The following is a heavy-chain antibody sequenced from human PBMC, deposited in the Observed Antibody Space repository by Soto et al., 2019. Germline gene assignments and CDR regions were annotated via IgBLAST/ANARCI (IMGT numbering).Heavy chain of an antibody. CDR2: IIPIFGTA. CDR1: GGTFSSYA. J-gene: IGHJ4*02. V-gene: IGHV1-69*13. Sequence: VKVSCKSSGGTFSSYAISWVRQAPGHGLEWMGGIIPIFGTANYAQKFQGRVTITADESTSTAYMELSSLRSEDTAVYYCAREWSRPTYYDYSSGYYWPFNYWGQGALVTVSS. D-gene: IGHD3-22*01. CDR3: AREWSRPTYYDYSSGYYWPFNY.